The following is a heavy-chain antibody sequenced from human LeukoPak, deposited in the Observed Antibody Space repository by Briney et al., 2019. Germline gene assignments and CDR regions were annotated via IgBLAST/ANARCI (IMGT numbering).Heavy chain of an antibody. Sequence: GESLKISCKGSGYSFSSDWVAWVRQIPGKGLEWMGIIYPGDSDTRYSLSFQGQVTISADKSISTAYLQWSSLKASDTAMYYCARHGYSGSYYNGAFDIWGQGTMVTVSS. J-gene: IGHJ3*02. CDR2: IYPGDSDT. V-gene: IGHV5-51*01. CDR1: GYSFSSDW. CDR3: ARHGYSGSYYNGAFDI. D-gene: IGHD1-26*01.